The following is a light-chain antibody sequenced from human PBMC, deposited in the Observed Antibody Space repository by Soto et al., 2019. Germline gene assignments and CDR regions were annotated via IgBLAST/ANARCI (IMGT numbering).Light chain of an antibody. CDR3: QQYGYSPWT. V-gene: IGKV3-20*01. CDR2: STS. J-gene: IGKJ1*01. Sequence: EIVLTQPPGTLSLSPGETATLSCRASQSVSSIHLGWYQQKPGQAPRLLIYSTSSRATGIPDRFSGSGSGTDFTLTISRLEPEDFALYYCQQYGYSPWTFGQGTKVDIK. CDR1: QSVSSIH.